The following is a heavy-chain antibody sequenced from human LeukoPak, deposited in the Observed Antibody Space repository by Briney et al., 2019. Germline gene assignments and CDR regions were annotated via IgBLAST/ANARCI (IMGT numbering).Heavy chain of an antibody. J-gene: IGHJ4*02. CDR1: GYTFTAYY. D-gene: IGHD7-27*01. CDR2: INPNSGGT. Sequence: ASVKVSCKAPGYTFTAYYMNWVRQAPGQGLGWMGWINPNSGGTNYAQKFQGRVTMTRDTSISTVYMELNSLRSDDTAVYYCARRLTGVDYWGQGTQVTVSS. V-gene: IGHV1-2*02. CDR3: ARRLTGVDY.